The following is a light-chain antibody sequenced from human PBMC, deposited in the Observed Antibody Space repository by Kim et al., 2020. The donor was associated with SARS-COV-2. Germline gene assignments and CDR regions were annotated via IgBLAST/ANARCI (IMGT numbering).Light chain of an antibody. J-gene: IGLJ3*02. CDR1: RSNIGSNY. Sequence: ELTQPPSASGTPGQRVTISCSGSRSNIGSNYVYWYQQLPGTAPKVLIYRNNQRPSGVPDRFSGSKSGTSASLAISGLRSEDEADYYCGTWDDSLSGWVFGGGTKLTVL. V-gene: IGLV1-47*01. CDR3: GTWDDSLSGWV. CDR2: RNN.